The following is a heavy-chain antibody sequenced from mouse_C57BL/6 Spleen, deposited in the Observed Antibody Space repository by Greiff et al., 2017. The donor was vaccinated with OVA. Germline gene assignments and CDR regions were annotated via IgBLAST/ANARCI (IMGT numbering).Heavy chain of an antibody. Sequence: VQLQQSGAELVKPGASVKISCKASGYAFSSYWMTWVKQRPGKGLEWIGQIYPGDGDTNYNGKFKGKATLTADKSSSTAYMQLSSLTSEDSAVYFCAREDYYGSSCFDYWGQGTTLTVSS. D-gene: IGHD1-1*01. CDR3: AREDYYGSSCFDY. CDR2: IYPGDGDT. J-gene: IGHJ2*01. CDR1: GYAFSSYW. V-gene: IGHV1-80*01.